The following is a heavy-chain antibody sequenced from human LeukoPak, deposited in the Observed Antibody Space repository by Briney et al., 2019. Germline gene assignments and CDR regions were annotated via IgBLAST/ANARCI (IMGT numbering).Heavy chain of an antibody. Sequence: ASVKVSCKASGYTFTGYYMNCVRQAPGQGLELMGWINSDSGFTKYAQKFQGRVTMTRDTSITTVYMDLTRLTSDDTAVYYCARNFDMKGFDPWGQGTLVTVSS. CDR3: ARNFDMKGFDP. CDR2: INSDSGFT. J-gene: IGHJ5*02. V-gene: IGHV1-2*02. D-gene: IGHD3-9*01. CDR1: GYTFTGYY.